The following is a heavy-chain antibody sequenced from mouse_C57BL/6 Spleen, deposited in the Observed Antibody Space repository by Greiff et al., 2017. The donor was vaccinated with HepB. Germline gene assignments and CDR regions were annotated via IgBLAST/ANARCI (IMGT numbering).Heavy chain of an antibody. Sequence: VQLQQSGPGLVQPSQSLSITCTVSGFSLTSYGVHWVRQSPGKGLEWLGVIWSGGNTDYNAAFISRLSISKDNSKSQVFFKMNSLQADDTDIYYCAQLYDGAYWGQGTLVTVSA. CDR3: AQLYDGAY. D-gene: IGHD2-3*01. CDR2: IWSGGNT. CDR1: GFSLTSYG. J-gene: IGHJ3*01. V-gene: IGHV2-2*01.